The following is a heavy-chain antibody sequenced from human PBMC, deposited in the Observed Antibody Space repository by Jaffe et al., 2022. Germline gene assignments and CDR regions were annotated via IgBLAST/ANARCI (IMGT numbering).Heavy chain of an antibody. CDR2: IYYSGST. CDR1: GGSISSSSYY. Sequence: QLQLQESGPGLVKPSETLSLTCTVSGGSISSSSYYWGWIRQPPGKGLEWIGSIYYSGSTYYNPSLKSRVTISVDTSKNQFSLKLSSVTAADTAVYYCARHSRDYYGSGSGGNFDYWGQGTLVTVSS. V-gene: IGHV4-39*01. J-gene: IGHJ4*02. D-gene: IGHD3-10*01. CDR3: ARHSRDYYGSGSGGNFDY.